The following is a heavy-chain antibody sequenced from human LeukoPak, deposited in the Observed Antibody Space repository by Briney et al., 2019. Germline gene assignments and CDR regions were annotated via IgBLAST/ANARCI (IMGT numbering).Heavy chain of an antibody. CDR1: GGSISSYY. CDR3: ARIGSSSSYFDY. J-gene: IGHJ4*02. Sequence: SETLSLTCTVSGGSISSYYWSWIRQPPGKGLEWIGEINHSGSTNYNPSLKSRVTISVDTSKNQFSLKLSSVTAADTAVYYCARIGSSSSYFDYWGQGTLVTVSS. D-gene: IGHD6-6*01. CDR2: INHSGST. V-gene: IGHV4-34*01.